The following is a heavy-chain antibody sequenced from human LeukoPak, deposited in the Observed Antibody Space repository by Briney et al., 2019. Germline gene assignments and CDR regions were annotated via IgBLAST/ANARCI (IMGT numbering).Heavy chain of an antibody. Sequence: PGSSLILSCAASGFTFSSYSKHWVRQAPRKGLEWVAVISYDGSNNYYADSVKSRFTISRDNSKNQLYLHMTSLRVEDTAGYSCAKIGPNGDDYWGQGTLVAVSS. CDR3: AKIGPNGDDY. J-gene: IGHJ4*02. CDR2: ISYDGSNN. V-gene: IGHV3-30*18. D-gene: IGHD4-17*01. CDR1: GFTFSSYS.